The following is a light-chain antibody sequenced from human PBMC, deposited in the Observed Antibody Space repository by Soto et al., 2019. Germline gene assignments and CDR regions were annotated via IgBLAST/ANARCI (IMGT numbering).Light chain of an antibody. CDR2: DSS. Sequence: DIQLTQSPSFLSASVEDRVTISCRASYDISSSLAWYQQEPGKPPKLLIYDSSTLQTGVPSRCTGSGSGRKFTLTISGLQFGDFATYFCQQLSHYPYTFGQGTKVDIK. V-gene: IGKV1-9*01. J-gene: IGKJ2*01. CDR1: YDISSS. CDR3: QQLSHYPYT.